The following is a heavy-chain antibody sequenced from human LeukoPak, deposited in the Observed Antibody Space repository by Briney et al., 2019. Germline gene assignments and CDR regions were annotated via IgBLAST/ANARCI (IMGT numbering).Heavy chain of an antibody. CDR1: GYIFTSYY. D-gene: IGHD3-9*01. V-gene: IGHV1-2*02. CDR3: ARVLYYNIVTWAIHS. CDR2: INPDSGDT. J-gene: IGHJ4*02. Sequence: ASVKVSCKASGYIFTSYYLHWVRQAPGQGLEWMGWINPDSGDTNFAEKFQGRVSMTRDTSISTAYLELSGLRSDDTAYFYCARVLYYNIVTWAIHSWGQGTLVTVSS.